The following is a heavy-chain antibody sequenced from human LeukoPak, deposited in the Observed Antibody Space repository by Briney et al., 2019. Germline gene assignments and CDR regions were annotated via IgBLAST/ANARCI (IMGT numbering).Heavy chain of an antibody. D-gene: IGHD3-22*01. J-gene: IGHJ3*02. V-gene: IGHV4-38-2*02. CDR1: GYSISSGYY. CDR2: IYHSGST. CDR3: ARDMELPDYYDSSGYPI. Sequence: PSETLSLTCTVSGYSISSGYYWGWIRQPPGKGLEWIGSIYHSGSTYYNPSLKSRVTISVDTSKNQFSLKLSSVTAADTAVYYCARDMELPDYYDSSGYPIWGQGTMVTVSS.